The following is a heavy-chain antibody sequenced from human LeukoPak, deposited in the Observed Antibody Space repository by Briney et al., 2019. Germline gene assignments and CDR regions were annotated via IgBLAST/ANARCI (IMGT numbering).Heavy chain of an antibody. D-gene: IGHD5-12*01. CDR1: GFTFSNYG. J-gene: IGHJ4*02. CDR2: ISYDGSNK. CDR3: AKDRTAGYDGLVDY. V-gene: IGHV3-30*18. Sequence: GGSLRLSCAASGFTFSNYGMHWVRQAPGKGLEWVTVISYDGSNKYYTDSVKGRFTISRDNSKNTLYLQMNSLRAEDTAVYYCAKDRTAGYDGLVDYWGQGTLVTVSS.